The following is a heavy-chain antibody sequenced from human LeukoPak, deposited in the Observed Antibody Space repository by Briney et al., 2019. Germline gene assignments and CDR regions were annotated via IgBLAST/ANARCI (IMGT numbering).Heavy chain of an antibody. CDR3: QIPYYYGSGSPRADFDY. V-gene: IGHV1-69*13. D-gene: IGHD3-10*01. Sequence: SVKVSCKASGGTFSSYAISWVRQAPGQGLEWMGGIIPIFGTANYAQKFQGRVTITADESTSTAYMELSSLRSEDTAVYYCQIPYYYGSGSPRADFDYWGQGTLVTVSS. J-gene: IGHJ4*02. CDR1: GGTFSSYA. CDR2: IIPIFGTA.